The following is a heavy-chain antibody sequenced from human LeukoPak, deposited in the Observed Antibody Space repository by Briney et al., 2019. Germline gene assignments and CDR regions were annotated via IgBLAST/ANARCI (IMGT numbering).Heavy chain of an antibody. CDR1: GGTFSSYA. J-gene: IGHJ4*02. CDR3: SRGNSRSGNRPFNT. Sequence: ASVKVSCKASGGTFSSYAISWVRQAPGQGLEWMGGIIPIFGTANYAQKFQGRVTITTDESTSTAYMELSSLRSEDTAVYYCSRGNSRSGNRPFNTGGKGTPVTVSS. CDR2: IIPIFGTA. V-gene: IGHV1-69*05. D-gene: IGHD6-13*01.